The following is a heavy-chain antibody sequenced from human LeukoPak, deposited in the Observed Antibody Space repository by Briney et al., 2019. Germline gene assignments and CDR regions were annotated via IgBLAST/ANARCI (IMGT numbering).Heavy chain of an antibody. CDR1: GYTFTSYG. D-gene: IGHD3-22*01. V-gene: IGHV1-18*01. CDR2: ITAYNGNT. Sequence: ASVKVSCKASGYTFTSYGFSWVRQAPGQGLEWMGWITAYNGNTKYAQKFQGRVTMTTDTSTSTVYMDLRSLRSDDTAVYYCARGSSGHYYLHFQHWGQGTLVTVSS. CDR3: ARGSSGHYYLHFQH. J-gene: IGHJ1*01.